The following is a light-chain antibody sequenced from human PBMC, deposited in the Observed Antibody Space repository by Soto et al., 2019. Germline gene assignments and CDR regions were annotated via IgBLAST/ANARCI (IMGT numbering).Light chain of an antibody. CDR3: NSYTSSGTYV. CDR1: SSDVGSYNR. Sequence: QSALTQPASVSGSPGQSVTISCTGTSSDVGSYNRVSWYQQPPGTAPKLMIYEVSNRPSVVPDRFSGAKSGNTASLTISGLQTEDEADYYCNSYTSSGTYVFGTGTKLTVL. V-gene: IGLV2-18*02. CDR2: EVS. J-gene: IGLJ1*01.